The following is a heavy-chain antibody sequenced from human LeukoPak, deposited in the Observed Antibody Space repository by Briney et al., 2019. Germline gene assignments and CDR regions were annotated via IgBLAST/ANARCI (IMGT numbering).Heavy chain of an antibody. CDR1: GGSISPHY. J-gene: IGHJ6*03. CDR3: AKGLDDYPLGYYYHYMDV. CDR2: IYYSGTT. Sequence: SETLSLTCTVSGGSISPHYWIWIRQPPGKGLEWIGYIYYSGTTNYNPSLKSRVTISLDTSKNQFSLRLSSVTAADTAVYYCAKGLDDYPLGYYYHYMDVWGKGTTVAVSS. D-gene: IGHD4-11*01. V-gene: IGHV4-59*11.